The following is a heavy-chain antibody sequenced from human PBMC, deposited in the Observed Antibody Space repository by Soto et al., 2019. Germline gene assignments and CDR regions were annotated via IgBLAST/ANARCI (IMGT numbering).Heavy chain of an antibody. CDR3: ARDARYCSSTSCYPHYYYYYYMDV. CDR1: GFTFSSYA. Sequence: EVQLVESGGGLVQPGGSLRLSCAASGFTFSSYAMHWVRQAPGKGLEYVSAISSNGGSTYYANSVKGRFTISRDNSKNTLYLQMGSLRAEDMAVYYRARDARYCSSTSCYPHYYYYYYMDVWGKGTTVTVSS. CDR2: ISSNGGST. V-gene: IGHV3-64*01. J-gene: IGHJ6*03. D-gene: IGHD2-2*01.